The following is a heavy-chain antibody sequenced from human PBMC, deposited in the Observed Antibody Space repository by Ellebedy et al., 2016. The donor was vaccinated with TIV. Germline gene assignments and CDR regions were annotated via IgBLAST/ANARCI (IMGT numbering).Heavy chain of an antibody. Sequence: GGSLRLSXAASTLNFGGRVLSWVRQAPGQGLEWVASVSGSGNSAKYRDSVQGRFTISRDNSKDTLFLQMHSLRPEDMGTYFCAGGTYDFWSGSHMDVWGKGTTVTVSS. CDR1: TLNFGGRV. V-gene: IGHV3-23*01. CDR3: AGGTYDFWSGSHMDV. D-gene: IGHD3-3*01. CDR2: VSGSGNSA. J-gene: IGHJ6*03.